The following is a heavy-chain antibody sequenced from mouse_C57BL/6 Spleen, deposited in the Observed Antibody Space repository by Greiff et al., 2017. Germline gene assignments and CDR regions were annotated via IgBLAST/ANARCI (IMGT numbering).Heavy chain of an antibody. CDR3: AREGYYGSSWYIDV. V-gene: IGHV1-18*01. D-gene: IGHD1-1*01. J-gene: IGHJ1*03. CDR2: INPNNGGT. Sequence: EVQLQQSGPELVKPGASVKIPCKASGYTFTDYTMDWVKQSPGKSLEWIGDINPNNGGTISNQKFKGKATLTVDKSSSTAYMELRSLTSEDTAVYYGAREGYYGSSWYIDVWGTGTSVTVSS. CDR1: GYTFTDYT.